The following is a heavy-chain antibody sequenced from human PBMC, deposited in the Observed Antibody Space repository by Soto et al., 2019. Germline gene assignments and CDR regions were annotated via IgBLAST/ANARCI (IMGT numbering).Heavy chain of an antibody. J-gene: IGHJ6*02. CDR1: GFTFSKAW. CDR3: TTRATDYHPFYGLDV. CDR2: FKSETEGGTT. D-gene: IGHD3-9*01. V-gene: IGHV3-15*07. Sequence: EVKLVESGGDLVKPGGSLRLSCATSGFTFSKAWMNWVRQAPGRGLEWVGRFKSETEGGTTDYAVPVKDRFTISRDDSRDTLYLQMNGLKPEDTAVYFCTTRATDYHPFYGLDVWGQGTTVTVS.